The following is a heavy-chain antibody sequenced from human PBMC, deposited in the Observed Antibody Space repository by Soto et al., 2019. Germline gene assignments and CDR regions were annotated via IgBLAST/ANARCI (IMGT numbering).Heavy chain of an antibody. CDR3: ASGASIAVVPALDV. D-gene: IGHD2-2*01. CDR2: IYSGGNT. Sequence: EVQLVESGGGLVQPGGSLRLSCAASGFTVSNNYMSWVRQAPGKGLEWVAVIYSGGNTYYADSVKGRFTISRDNSKNMLDLQMNNLRVEDTAVYYCASGASIAVVPALDVWGQGTTVTVSS. J-gene: IGHJ6*02. CDR1: GFTVSNNY. V-gene: IGHV3-66*01.